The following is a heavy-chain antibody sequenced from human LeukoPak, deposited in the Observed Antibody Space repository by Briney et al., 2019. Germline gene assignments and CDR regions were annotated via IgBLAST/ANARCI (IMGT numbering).Heavy chain of an antibody. CDR3: ARDLAAPYFDY. D-gene: IGHD2-15*01. V-gene: IGHV1-69*13. Sequence: GASVKVSCKASGGTFSSYAISWVRQAPGQGLEWMGGIIPIFGTANYAQKFQGRVTITADESTSTAYMELSSLRSEDTAAYYCARDLAAPYFDYWGQGTLVTVSS. CDR1: GGTFSSYA. J-gene: IGHJ4*02. CDR2: IIPIFGTA.